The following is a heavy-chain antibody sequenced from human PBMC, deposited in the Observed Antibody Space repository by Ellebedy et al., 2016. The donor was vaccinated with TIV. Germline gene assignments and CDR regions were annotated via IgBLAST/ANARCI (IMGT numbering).Heavy chain of an antibody. Sequence: AASVKVSCKASGYTFSNYIMNWVRQAPGQGLEWMGLINTRSGSPTYAQGFTGRLLFSLDTSVSTAYLQISSLTAEDTAVDYCARENRTTTVSLDYWGQGTLVTVSS. J-gene: IGHJ4*02. CDR3: ARENRTTTVSLDY. CDR2: INTRSGSP. CDR1: GYTFSNYI. V-gene: IGHV7-4-1*02. D-gene: IGHD4-17*01.